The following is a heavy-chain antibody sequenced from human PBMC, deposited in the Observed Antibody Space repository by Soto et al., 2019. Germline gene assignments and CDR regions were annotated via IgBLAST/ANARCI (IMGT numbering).Heavy chain of an antibody. CDR1: GGSISSYY. CDR2: IYYSGST. Sequence: QVQLQESGPGLVKPSETLSLTCTVSGGSISSYYWSWIRQPPGKGLEWIGYIYYSGSTNYNPSLKSRVTISVDTSKNQFSLKLRSVTAADTAVYYCARRYGHAFYIWGQGTVVTVSS. J-gene: IGHJ3*02. V-gene: IGHV4-59*08. CDR3: ARRYGHAFYI. D-gene: IGHD1-20*01.